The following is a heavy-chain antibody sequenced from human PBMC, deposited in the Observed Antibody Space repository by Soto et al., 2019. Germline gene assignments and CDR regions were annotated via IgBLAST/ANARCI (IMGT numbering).Heavy chain of an antibody. CDR2: ISSSSTI. Sequence: PGGSLRLSCAASGFTFSSYSMNWVRQAPGKGLEWVSYISSSSTIYYADSVKGRFTISRDNAKNSLYLQMNSLRAEDTAVHYCARDLNLGSFDYWGQGTLVTVSS. V-gene: IGHV3-48*01. CDR3: ARDLNLGSFDY. J-gene: IGHJ4*02. CDR1: GFTFSSYS.